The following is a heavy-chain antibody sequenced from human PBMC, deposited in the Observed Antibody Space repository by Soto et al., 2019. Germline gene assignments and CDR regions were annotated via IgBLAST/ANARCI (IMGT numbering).Heavy chain of an antibody. CDR1: GGSISSGGYY. D-gene: IGHD2-15*01. CDR2: IYYSGST. CDR3: ARGRDGIVVVVAARDAFDI. J-gene: IGHJ3*02. Sequence: PSETLSLTCTDSGGSISSGGYYWSWIRQHPGKGLEWIGYIYYSGSTYYNPSLKSRVTISVDTSKNQFSLKLSSVTAADTAVYYCARGRDGIVVVVAARDAFDIWGQGTMVTVSS. V-gene: IGHV4-31*03.